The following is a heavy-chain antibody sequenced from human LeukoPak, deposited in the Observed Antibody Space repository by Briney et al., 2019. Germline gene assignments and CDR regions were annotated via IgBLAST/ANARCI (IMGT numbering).Heavy chain of an antibody. CDR1: GFTFSSYA. CDR3: AKGLAYDSRSYFDY. V-gene: IGHV3-23*01. J-gene: IGHJ4*02. CDR2: ISGSGGST. Sequence: GGSLRLSCAASGFTFSSYAMSWVRQAPGKGLEWVSAISGSGGSTYYADSVKGRFTISRDNSKNTLYLQMNSLRAKDTAVYYCAKGLAYDSRSYFDYWGQGTLVTVSS. D-gene: IGHD3-22*01.